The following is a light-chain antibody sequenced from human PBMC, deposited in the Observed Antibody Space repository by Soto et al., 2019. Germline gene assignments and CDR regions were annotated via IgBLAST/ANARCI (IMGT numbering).Light chain of an antibody. J-gene: IGKJ1*01. CDR2: GAS. V-gene: IGKV3D-20*02. CDR1: QSVNSSY. Sequence: EIVLTQSPGTLSLSPGERATLSCRASQSVNSSYLAWYQQKPGQAPRLLIYGASSRATVIPDRFSGSGSGTDFTLTISSLEPEDFAVYYCQQRSNWPETFGQGTKVDIK. CDR3: QQRSNWPET.